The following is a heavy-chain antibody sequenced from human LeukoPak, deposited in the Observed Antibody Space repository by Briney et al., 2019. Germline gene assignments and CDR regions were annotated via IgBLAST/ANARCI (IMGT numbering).Heavy chain of an antibody. CDR3: ARVMTGTTSRWFDP. CDR1: GGSISSYY. V-gene: IGHV4-38-2*02. J-gene: IGHJ5*02. CDR2: IYHSGST. Sequence: SETLSLTCTVSGGSISSYYWSWIRQPPGKGLEWIGSIYHSGSTYYNPSLKSRVTISVDTSKNQFSLKLSSVTAADTAVYYCARVMTGTTSRWFDPWGQGTLVTVSS. D-gene: IGHD1-7*01.